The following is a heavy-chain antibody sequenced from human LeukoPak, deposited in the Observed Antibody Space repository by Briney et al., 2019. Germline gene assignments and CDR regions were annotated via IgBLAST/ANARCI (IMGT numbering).Heavy chain of an antibody. Sequence: GASVKVSCKASGYRFTSYGISWVRQAPGQGLEWMGWISAYNGNTNYAQKLQGRVTMTTDTSTRTAYMEVRRLSSAVTAVYYCARGQYSTNGVCHFDYWGQGTLVTVSS. D-gene: IGHD2-8*01. CDR2: ISAYNGNT. J-gene: IGHJ4*02. CDR3: ARGQYSTNGVCHFDY. CDR1: GYRFTSYG. V-gene: IGHV1-18*01.